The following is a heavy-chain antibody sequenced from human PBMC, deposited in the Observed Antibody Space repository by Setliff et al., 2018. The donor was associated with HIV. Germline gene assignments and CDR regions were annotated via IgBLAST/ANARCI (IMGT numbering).Heavy chain of an antibody. CDR1: GASISGSY. J-gene: IGHJ4*02. CDR3: ARHYDSSGYGDYFDD. D-gene: IGHD3-22*01. V-gene: IGHV4-59*08. Sequence: PSETLSLTCTVSGASISGSYWIWIRQPPGKGLEWIGYMSLTRDTKYNPSLNSRVTTSIDTSKNQFSLELRSVTAADTAVYSCARHYDSSGYGDYFDDWGRGILVTVSS. CDR2: MSLTRDT.